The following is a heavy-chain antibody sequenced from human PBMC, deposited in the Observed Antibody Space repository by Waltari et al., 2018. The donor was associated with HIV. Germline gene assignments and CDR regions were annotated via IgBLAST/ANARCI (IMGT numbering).Heavy chain of an antibody. Sequence: QLQLQESGPGLVKPSETLSLTRTVSGGSISSRSYYWGWFRQPPGKGLEWIGSIYYSGSTYYNPSLKSRVTISVDTSKNQFSLKLSSVTAADTAVYYCASGIVVVPAASPGGNWFDPWGQGTLVTVSS. CDR3: ASGIVVVPAASPGGNWFDP. D-gene: IGHD2-2*01. CDR1: GGSISSRSYY. J-gene: IGHJ5*02. V-gene: IGHV4-39*07. CDR2: IYYSGST.